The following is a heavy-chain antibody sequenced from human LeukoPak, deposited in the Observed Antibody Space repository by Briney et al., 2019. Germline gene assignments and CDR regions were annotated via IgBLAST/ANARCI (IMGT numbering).Heavy chain of an antibody. CDR3: ARGDSMT. CDR1: GGSISSGSYY. Sequence: SETLSLTCTVSGGSISSGSYYWSWIRQPAGKGLEWIGRIYTSGSTNYNPSLKSRVTISVDTSKNQFSLKLSSVTAADTAVYYCARGDSMTWGQGTLVTVSS. CDR2: IYTSGST. V-gene: IGHV4-61*02. D-gene: IGHD2-21*01. J-gene: IGHJ5*02.